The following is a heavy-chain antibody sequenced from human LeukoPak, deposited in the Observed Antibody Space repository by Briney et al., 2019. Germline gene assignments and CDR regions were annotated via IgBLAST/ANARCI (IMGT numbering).Heavy chain of an antibody. CDR3: ARQKGYSSSWRYNWFDP. D-gene: IGHD6-13*01. V-gene: IGHV4-34*01. J-gene: IGHJ5*02. Sequence: SETLSLTCAVYGGSFSGYYWSWIRQPPGKGLEWIGEINHSGSTNYNPSLKSRVTISVDTSKNQFSLELSSVTAADTAVYYCARQKGYSSSWRYNWFDPWGQGSLVTVSS. CDR2: INHSGST. CDR1: GGSFSGYY.